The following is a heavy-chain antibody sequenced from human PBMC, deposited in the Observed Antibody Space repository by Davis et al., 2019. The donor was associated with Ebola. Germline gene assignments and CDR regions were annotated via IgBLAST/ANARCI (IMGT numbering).Heavy chain of an antibody. CDR3: ARDYLYQLLYRDYYYYGMDV. CDR2: IYYSGST. CDR1: GGSISSGGYY. J-gene: IGHJ6*02. D-gene: IGHD2-2*02. Sequence: PSETLSLTCTVSGGSISSGGYYWSWIRQHPGKGLEWIGYIYYSGSTYYNPSLKSRVTISVDTSKNQFSLKLSSVTAADTAVYYCARDYLYQLLYRDYYYYGMDVWGQGTTVTVSS. V-gene: IGHV4-31*03.